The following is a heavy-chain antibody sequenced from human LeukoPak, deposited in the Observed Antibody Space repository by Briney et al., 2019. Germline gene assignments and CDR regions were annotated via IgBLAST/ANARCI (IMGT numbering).Heavy chain of an antibody. V-gene: IGHV3-23*01. Sequence: GGSLRLSCAASGFTFSSYGMSWVRQAPGKGLEWVSAISGSGGSTYYADSVKGRFTISRDNSKNTLYLQMNSLRAEDTAVYYCAKDITHYQYYDYVWGSYRGYGFDYWAQGTLVTVSS. CDR1: GFTFSSYG. CDR3: AKDITHYQYYDYVWGSYRGYGFDY. D-gene: IGHD3-16*02. J-gene: IGHJ4*02. CDR2: ISGSGGST.